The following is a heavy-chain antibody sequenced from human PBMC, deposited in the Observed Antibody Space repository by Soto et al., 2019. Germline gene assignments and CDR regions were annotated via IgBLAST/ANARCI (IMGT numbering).Heavy chain of an antibody. V-gene: IGHV4-59*01. J-gene: IGHJ6*02. CDR3: ARDYDFWSGYGYYGMDV. CDR2: IYYSGST. CDR1: GGSISSYY. D-gene: IGHD3-3*01. Sequence: QVQLQESGPGLVKPSETLSLTCTVSGGSISSYYWSWIRQPPGKGLEWIGYIYYSGSTNYNPSLKSRVTISVDTSKNQFSLKLSSVTAADTAVYYCARDYDFWSGYGYYGMDVWGQGTTVTVSS.